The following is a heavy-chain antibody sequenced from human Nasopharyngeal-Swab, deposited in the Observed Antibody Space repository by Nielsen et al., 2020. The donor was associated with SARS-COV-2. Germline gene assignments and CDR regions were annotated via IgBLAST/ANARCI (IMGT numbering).Heavy chain of an antibody. V-gene: IGHV7-4-1*02. CDR2: INTNTGNP. J-gene: IGHJ6*03. D-gene: IGHD3-3*01. CDR3: ARWGLGKVLRFLEWSHRANYYYYMDV. Sequence: ASVKVSCKASVYTFTSYAMNWVRQAPGQGLEWMGWINTNTGNPTYAQGFTGRFVFSLDTSVSTAYLQISSLKAEDTAVYYCARWGLGKVLRFLEWSHRANYYYYMDVWGKGTTVTVSS. CDR1: VYTFTSYA.